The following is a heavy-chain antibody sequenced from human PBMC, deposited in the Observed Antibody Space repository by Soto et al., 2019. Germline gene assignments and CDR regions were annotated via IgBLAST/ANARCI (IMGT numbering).Heavy chain of an antibody. V-gene: IGHV3-23*01. Sequence: GGSLRLSCAASGFSFSRYAMNWVRQAPGEGLEWVSSLSGSGSYTYYADSVKGRFTISRDNSKNTLYLQMNSLRADDTAVYYCAKDRDSWSGTLRSNWFDSWGQGTLVTVSS. CDR3: AKDRDSWSGTLRSNWFDS. J-gene: IGHJ5*01. CDR2: LSGSGSYT. D-gene: IGHD3-3*01. CDR1: GFSFSRYA.